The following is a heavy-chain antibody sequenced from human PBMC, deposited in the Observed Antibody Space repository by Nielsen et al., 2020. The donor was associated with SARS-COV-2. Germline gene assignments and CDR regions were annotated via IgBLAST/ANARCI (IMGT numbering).Heavy chain of an antibody. V-gene: IGHV3-74*01. CDR2: INPSGSGT. J-gene: IGHJ6*03. CDR3: AGGADFWTGTQKYYMDV. Sequence: GGSLRLSCSASGFTFSSTWMDWVRQAPGQGLVWVSRINPSGSGTTYADFVKGRFAVSRDNAENTVVLQMHSLRVEDTAVYFCAGGADFWTGTQKYYMDVWGKGTTVTVSS. CDR1: GFTFSSTW. D-gene: IGHD3-3*01.